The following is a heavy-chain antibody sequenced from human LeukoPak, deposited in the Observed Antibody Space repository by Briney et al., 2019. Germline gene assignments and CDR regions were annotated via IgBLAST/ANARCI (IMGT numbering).Heavy chain of an antibody. V-gene: IGHV3-21*01. CDR1: GFTFSSYS. D-gene: IGHD2-2*02. Sequence: GRSLRLSCAASGFTFSSYSMNWVRQAPGKWLEWVSSISSSSSYIYYADSVKGRFTISRDNAKKSLYLQMNSLRAEDTAVYYCARGRYCSSTRCYMGGDYWGKGTLVTVSS. J-gene: IGHJ4*02. CDR3: ARGRYCSSTRCYMGGDY. CDR2: ISSSSSYI.